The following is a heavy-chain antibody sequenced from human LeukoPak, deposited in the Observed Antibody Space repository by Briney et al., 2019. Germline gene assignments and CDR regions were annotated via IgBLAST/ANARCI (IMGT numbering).Heavy chain of an antibody. J-gene: IGHJ4*02. CDR2: ISGSGGST. D-gene: IGHD3-10*01. V-gene: IGHV3-23*01. CDR3: AKGPGVTHDSYFDY. CDR1: GFTFSSYA. Sequence: PGGSLRLSCAASGFTFSSYAMSWVRQAPGKGLEWVSAISGSGGSTYYAGSVKGRFTISRDNSKNTLYLQMNSLRAEDTAVYYCAKGPGVTHDSYFDYWGQGTLVTVSS.